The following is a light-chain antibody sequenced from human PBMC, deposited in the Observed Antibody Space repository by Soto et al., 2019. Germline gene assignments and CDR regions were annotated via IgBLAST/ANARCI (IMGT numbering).Light chain of an antibody. J-gene: IGKJ5*01. V-gene: IGKV3-20*01. CDR1: QSVSSSY. CDR3: QQYGSSIT. Sequence: EIVLTQSPGTLSLSPGERATLSCRARQSVSSSYLAWYQQKPGQAPRLLIYGASSRATGIPDRFSGSGSGTDFTLTISRLGPEDFAVYYCQQYGSSITFGQGTRLEIK. CDR2: GAS.